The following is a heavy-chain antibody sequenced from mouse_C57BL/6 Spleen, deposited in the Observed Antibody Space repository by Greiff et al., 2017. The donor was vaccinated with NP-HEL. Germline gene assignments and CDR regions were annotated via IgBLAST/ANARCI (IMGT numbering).Heavy chain of an antibody. CDR3: ARIPYGSSFFDY. V-gene: IGHV1-64*01. J-gene: IGHJ2*01. CDR2: IHPNSGST. Sequence: VKLQQPGAELVKPGASVKLSCKASGYTFTSYWMHWVKQRPGQGLEWIGMIHPNSGSTNYNEKFKSKATLTVDKSSSTAYMQLSSLTSEDSAVYYCARIPYGSSFFDYWGQGTTLTVSS. D-gene: IGHD1-1*01. CDR1: GYTFTSYW.